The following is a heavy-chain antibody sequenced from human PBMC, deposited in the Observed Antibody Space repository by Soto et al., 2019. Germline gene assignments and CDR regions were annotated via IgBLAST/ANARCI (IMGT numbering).Heavy chain of an antibody. CDR3: ARAWGDILTGLDY. Sequence: SETXSLTCTVSGGSVSSGSYYWSWIRQPPGKGLERIGYIYYSGSTNYNPSLKSRVTISVDTSKNQFSLKLSSVTAADTAVYYCARAWGDILTGLDYWEQGTLVTVS. CDR2: IYYSGST. J-gene: IGHJ4*02. V-gene: IGHV4-61*01. CDR1: GGSVSSGSYY. D-gene: IGHD3-9*01.